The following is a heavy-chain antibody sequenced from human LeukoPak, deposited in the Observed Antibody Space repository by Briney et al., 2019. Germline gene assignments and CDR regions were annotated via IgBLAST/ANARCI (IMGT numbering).Heavy chain of an antibody. CDR1: GYSISTGYY. J-gene: IGHJ4*02. CDR3: AKVGAYGDYARHDY. Sequence: PSETLSLTCAVSGYSISTGYYRGWIRQPPGKGLEWIGNIYHSGETYYNPSLKSRVTLSADASKNQFSLKLSSVTAADTAVYYCAKVGAYGDYARHDYWGQGTLVTVSS. V-gene: IGHV4-38-2*01. D-gene: IGHD4-17*01. CDR2: IYHSGET.